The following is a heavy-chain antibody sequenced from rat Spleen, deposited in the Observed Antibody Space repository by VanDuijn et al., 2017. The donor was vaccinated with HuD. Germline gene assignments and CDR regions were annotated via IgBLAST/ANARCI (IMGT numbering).Heavy chain of an antibody. V-gene: IGHV5S23*01. CDR3: AKHHYDGYYHGPVLGVMDA. J-gene: IGHJ4*01. Sequence: EVQLVESGGGLVQPGRSLKLSCAASGFTFSNYGMHWIRQAPTKGLDWVASISSGGGGTYYPDSVKGRFTISRDNAKSTLYLQMDSLRSEDSASYYCAKHHYDGYYHGPVLGVMDAWGQGASVTVSS. D-gene: IGHD1-12*03. CDR1: GFTFSNYG. CDR2: ISSGGGGT.